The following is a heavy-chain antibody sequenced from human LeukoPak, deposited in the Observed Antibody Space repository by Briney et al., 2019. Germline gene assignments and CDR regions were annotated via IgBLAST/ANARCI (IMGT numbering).Heavy chain of an antibody. J-gene: IGHJ4*02. CDR2: ISYDVSNK. CDR3: AKEFAYYDFWSGYCFDY. Sequence: PGGSLRLSCAASGFTFSSYGVHWVRQAPGKGLEWVAVISYDVSNKYYADSVKGRFTISRDNSKNTLYLQMNSLRAEDTAVYYCAKEFAYYDFWSGYCFDYWGQGTLVTVSS. D-gene: IGHD3-3*01. CDR1: GFTFSSYG. V-gene: IGHV3-30*18.